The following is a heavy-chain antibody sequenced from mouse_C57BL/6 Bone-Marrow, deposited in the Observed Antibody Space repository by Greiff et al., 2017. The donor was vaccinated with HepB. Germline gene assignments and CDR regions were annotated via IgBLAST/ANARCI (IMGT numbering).Heavy chain of an antibody. D-gene: IGHD2-4*01. J-gene: IGHJ1*03. CDR2: INYDGSST. Sequence: EVQLVESEGGLVQPGSSMKLSCTASGFTFSDYYMAWVRQVPEKGLEWVANINYDGSSTYYLDSLKSRFIISRDNAKNILYLQMSSLKSEDTATYYCARNYDEDWYFDVWGTGTTVTVSS. CDR3: ARNYDEDWYFDV. V-gene: IGHV5-16*01. CDR1: GFTFSDYY.